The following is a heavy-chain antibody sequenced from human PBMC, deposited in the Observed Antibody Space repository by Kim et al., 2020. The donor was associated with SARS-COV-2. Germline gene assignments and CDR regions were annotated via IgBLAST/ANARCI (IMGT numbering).Heavy chain of an antibody. Sequence: IYYADSVKGRFTISRDNAKNSLYLQMNSLRAEDTAVYYCARDSSGYSLDYWGQGTLVTVSS. CDR2: I. V-gene: IGHV3-21*01. D-gene: IGHD3-22*01. CDR3: ARDSSGYSLDY. J-gene: IGHJ4*02.